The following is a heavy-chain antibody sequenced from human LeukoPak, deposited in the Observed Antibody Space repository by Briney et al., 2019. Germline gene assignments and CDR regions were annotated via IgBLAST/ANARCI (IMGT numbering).Heavy chain of an antibody. V-gene: IGHV3-23*01. D-gene: IGHD2-2*01. CDR3: AKSYPLVVMPAESPFDY. CDR2: ISGSGAIT. Sequence: PGGSLRLSCAASGFTISTIWMSWVRQAPGKGLEWVSAISGSGAITSYSDSVKGRFTISRDNSKNTLYLQMNSLRAEDTALYYCAKSYPLVVMPAESPFDYWGQGTLVTVSS. CDR1: GFTISTIW. J-gene: IGHJ4*02.